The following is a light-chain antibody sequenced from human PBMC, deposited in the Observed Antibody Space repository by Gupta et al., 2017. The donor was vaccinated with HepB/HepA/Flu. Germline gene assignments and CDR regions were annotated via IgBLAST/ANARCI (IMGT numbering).Light chain of an antibody. Sequence: DIQLTRSPSFLSTSVGDRVTIPCWASQGISSYLGWYQQKPGKAPNFLIYDAPIWQCGVPSRFGGSGSGTEFTLTISSLQPEDFATYYCQQFKSYPLTFGGGTKVEIK. CDR3: QQFKSYPLT. V-gene: IGKV1-9*01. J-gene: IGKJ4*01. CDR2: DAP. CDR1: QGISSY.